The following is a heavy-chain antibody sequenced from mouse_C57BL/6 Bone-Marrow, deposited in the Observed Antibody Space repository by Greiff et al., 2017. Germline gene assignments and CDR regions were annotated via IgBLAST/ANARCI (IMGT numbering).Heavy chain of an antibody. CDR3: ARDNIDY. V-gene: IGHV1-42*01. Sequence: VQLKESGPELVKPGASVKISCKASGYSFTGYYMNWVKQSPEKSLEWIGEINPSTGGTTYNQKFKAKATLTVDKSSSTAYMQLKSLTSEDSAVYYCARDNIDYWGQGTTLTVSS. CDR1: GYSFTGYY. CDR2: INPSTGGT. J-gene: IGHJ2*01. D-gene: IGHD6-1*01.